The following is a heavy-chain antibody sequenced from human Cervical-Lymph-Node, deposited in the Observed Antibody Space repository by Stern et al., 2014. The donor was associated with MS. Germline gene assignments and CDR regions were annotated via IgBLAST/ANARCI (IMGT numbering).Heavy chain of an antibody. CDR2: ITPFNGNT. V-gene: IGHV1-45*02. D-gene: IGHD3-22*01. J-gene: IGHJ4*02. CDR3: ASLFDSSGYFDYS. Sequence: VQLVQSGAEVRKTGSSVKVSCKASGHTFTYRYLHWVRQAPGQAPEWMGWITPFNGNTNYAQKFQDRVTIPRDTSMNTAYMELSSLRSEDTAMYYCASLFDSSGYFDYSWGQGTLVTVSS. CDR1: GHTFTYRY.